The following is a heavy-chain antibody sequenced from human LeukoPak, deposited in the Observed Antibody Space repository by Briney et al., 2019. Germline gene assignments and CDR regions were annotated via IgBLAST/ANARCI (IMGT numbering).Heavy chain of an antibody. CDR1: GYTFTSYS. J-gene: IGHJ1*01. CDR2: ITAYNGNT. Sequence: ASVKVSCKASGYTFTSYSVSWVRQAPGQGLEYVGWITAYNGNTNYAQKLQGRVTMTTDTSTSTAYMELRSLKSDDTAVYYCARDGPRGYFQHWGQGTLVTVSS. V-gene: IGHV1-18*01. D-gene: IGHD3-16*01. CDR3: ARDGPRGYFQH.